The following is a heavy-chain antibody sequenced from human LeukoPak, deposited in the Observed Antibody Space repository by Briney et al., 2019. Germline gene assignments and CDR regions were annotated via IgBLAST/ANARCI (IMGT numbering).Heavy chain of an antibody. CDR1: GYTSTSYG. Sequence: ASVKVSCKASGYTSTSYGISWVRQAPGQGLEWMGWISAYNGNTNYAQKLQGRVTMTTDTSTSTAYVELRSLRSDDTAVYYCAREFTYYDSSGYPYFDYWGQGTLVTVSS. J-gene: IGHJ4*02. CDR3: AREFTYYDSSGYPYFDY. D-gene: IGHD3-22*01. CDR2: ISAYNGNT. V-gene: IGHV1-18*01.